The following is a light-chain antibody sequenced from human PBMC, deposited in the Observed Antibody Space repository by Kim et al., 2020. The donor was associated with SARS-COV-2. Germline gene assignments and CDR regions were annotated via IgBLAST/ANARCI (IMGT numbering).Light chain of an antibody. CDR3: QKYNSAPWT. CDR2: AAS. Sequence: DIQMTQSPSSLSASVGDRVTITCRASQGINNYLVWYQQRPGKVPKLLIYAASTLQSGVPSRFSGSGFGTDFTLTISSLQPEDGATYYCQKYNSAPWTFGRGTKVDIK. V-gene: IGKV1-27*01. J-gene: IGKJ1*01. CDR1: QGINNY.